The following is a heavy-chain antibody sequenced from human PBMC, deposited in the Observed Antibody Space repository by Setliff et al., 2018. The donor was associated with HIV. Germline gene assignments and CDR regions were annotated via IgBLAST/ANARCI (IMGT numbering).Heavy chain of an antibody. CDR3: ATCRHRPSNWFDP. CDR1: GGSVSSPSYY. V-gene: IGHV4-39*07. CDR2: VYNSGIT. J-gene: IGHJ5*02. Sequence: PSETLSLTCAVSGGSVSSPSYYWGWIRQPPGKGLEWIGSVYNSGITFKNPSLKSRVSISADRSGNQFSLRLTSVTAADTAVYYCATCRHRPSNWFDPWGQGTVVTVSS.